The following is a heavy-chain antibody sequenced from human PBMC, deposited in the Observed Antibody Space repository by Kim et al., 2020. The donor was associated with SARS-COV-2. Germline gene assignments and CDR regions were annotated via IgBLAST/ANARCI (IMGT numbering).Heavy chain of an antibody. D-gene: IGHD1-1*01. J-gene: IGHJ6*02. CDR3: ARDWQPTYYYSGMDV. Sequence: AAPVKGRFTISRDNAKNSLYLQMNSLRAEDTAVYYCARDWQPTYYYSGMDVWGQGTTVTVPS. V-gene: IGHV3-21*01.